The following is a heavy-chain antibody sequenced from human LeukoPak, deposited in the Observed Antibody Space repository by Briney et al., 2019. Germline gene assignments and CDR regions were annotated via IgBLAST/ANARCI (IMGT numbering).Heavy chain of an antibody. J-gene: IGHJ4*02. CDR3: AKDRTGSGSYFY. V-gene: IGHV3-30*18. CDR2: ISYDGSNK. Sequence: GGSLRLSCAASGFTFSSYGMHWVRQAPGKGLEWVAVISYDGSNKYYAGSVKGRFTISRDNSKNTLYLQMNSLRAEDTAVYYSAKDRTGSGSYFYWGQGTLVTVSS. CDR1: GFTFSSYG. D-gene: IGHD3-10*01.